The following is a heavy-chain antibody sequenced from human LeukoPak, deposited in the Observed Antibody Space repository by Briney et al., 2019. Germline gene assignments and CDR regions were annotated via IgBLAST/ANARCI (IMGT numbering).Heavy chain of an antibody. J-gene: IGHJ5*02. V-gene: IGHV4-4*07. CDR3: ARDRITMVRGPRFDP. CDR2: IYTSGST. D-gene: IGHD3-10*01. Sequence: SETLSLTCTVSGGSISSYYWSWIRQPAGKGLEWIGRIYTSGSTNYNPSLKSRVTMSVDTSKNQFSLKLSSVTAADTAVYYCARDRITMVRGPRFDPWGQGTLVTVSS. CDR1: GGSISSYY.